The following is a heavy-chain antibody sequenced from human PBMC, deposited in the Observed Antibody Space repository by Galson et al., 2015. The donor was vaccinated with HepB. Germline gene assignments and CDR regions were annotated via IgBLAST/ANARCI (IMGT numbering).Heavy chain of an antibody. V-gene: IGHV3-33*01. CDR1: GFIFSDSG. CDR2: IWSDGSTI. CDR3: ARIQFGCRGGSCYLQK. Sequence: SLRLSCAASGFIFSDSGFHWVRQAPGKGLEWVAVIWSDGSTIYYSDSVRGRFTISRDNSKNTVSLQMNSLRAEDTAVYYCARIQFGCRGGSCYLQKWGQGTPVTVSS. J-gene: IGHJ4*02. D-gene: IGHD2-15*01.